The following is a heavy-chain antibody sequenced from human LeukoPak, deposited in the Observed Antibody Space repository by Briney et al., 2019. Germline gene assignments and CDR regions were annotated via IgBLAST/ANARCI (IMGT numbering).Heavy chain of an antibody. Sequence: GGSLRLSCAASGFTFSSYSMNWVRQAPGKGLEWVSSISSSSSYIYYADSVKGRFTISRDNAKNSLYLQMNSLRAEDTAVYYCARGRSPLYCGGDCYPSAFDIWGQGTMVTVSS. CDR1: GFTFSSYS. D-gene: IGHD2-21*02. J-gene: IGHJ3*02. CDR2: ISSSSSYI. V-gene: IGHV3-21*01. CDR3: ARGRSPLYCGGDCYPSAFDI.